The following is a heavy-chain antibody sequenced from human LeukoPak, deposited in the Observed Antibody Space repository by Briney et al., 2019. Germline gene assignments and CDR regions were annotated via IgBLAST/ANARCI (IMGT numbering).Heavy chain of an antibody. CDR3: ARFSEVIGYDY. CDR2: ISWNSGSI. Sequence: GGSLRLSCAASGFTFDDYAMHWVRQAPGKGLEWVSGISWNSGSIGYADSVKGRFTISRDNAKNSLYLQMNSLRAEDTALYYCARFSEVIGYDYWGQGTLVTVSS. D-gene: IGHD3-22*01. CDR1: GFTFDDYA. J-gene: IGHJ4*02. V-gene: IGHV3-9*01.